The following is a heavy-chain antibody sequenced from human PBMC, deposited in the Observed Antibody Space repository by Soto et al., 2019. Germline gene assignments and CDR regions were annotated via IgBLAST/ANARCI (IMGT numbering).Heavy chain of an antibody. V-gene: IGHV3-48*01. CDR3: AKRAFYCSCIPNYDGMDV. D-gene: IGHD3-22*01. Sequence: PGGSLRLSCAASGFTFSSYSMNWVRQAPGKGLEWVSYISSSSSTIYYADSVKGRFTISRDNAKNTLYLQMNSLRAEDTAVYYCAKRAFYCSCIPNYDGMDVWGQGTAVTVSS. CDR1: GFTFSSYS. J-gene: IGHJ6*02. CDR2: ISSSSSTI.